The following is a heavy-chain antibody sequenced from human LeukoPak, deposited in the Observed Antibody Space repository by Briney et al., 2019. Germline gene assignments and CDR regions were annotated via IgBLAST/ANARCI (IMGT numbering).Heavy chain of an antibody. Sequence: PGGPLRFSCEMSGFSMSNSEMHWVRQAPGKGLEWISYISSVGGTIYYADSVKGRFTISRDNARKSLYLQMNSLRVDDTALYYCARAPPLQLWFVSDVYSWGQGTLVTVS. D-gene: IGHD5-18*01. V-gene: IGHV3-48*03. CDR1: GFSMSNSE. CDR3: ARAPPLQLWFVSDVYS. CDR2: ISSVGGTI. J-gene: IGHJ5*02.